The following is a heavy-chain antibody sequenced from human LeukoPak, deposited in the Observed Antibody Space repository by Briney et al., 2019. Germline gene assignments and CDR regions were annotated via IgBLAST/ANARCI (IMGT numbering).Heavy chain of an antibody. CDR2: IIPIFGTA. CDR1: GGTFSSYA. D-gene: IGHD1-26*01. J-gene: IGHJ4*02. V-gene: IGHV1-69*13. Sequence: ASVKVSCKASGGTFSSYAISWVRQAPGQGLEWMGGIIPIFGTANYAQKFQGRVTITADESTSTAYMELSSLRSEDTAVYYCASAPIEERHHSGGYYDFDYWGQGTLVTVSS. CDR3: ASAPIEERHHSGGYYDFDY.